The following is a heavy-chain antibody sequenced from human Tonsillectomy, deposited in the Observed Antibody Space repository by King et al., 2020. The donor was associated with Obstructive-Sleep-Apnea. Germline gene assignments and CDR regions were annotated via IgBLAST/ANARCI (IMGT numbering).Heavy chain of an antibody. CDR3: ARTRLHRATMVFNDY. D-gene: IGHD3-10*01. CDR2: IIPFIDTV. CDR1: GDTLNTYA. J-gene: IGHJ4*02. V-gene: IGHV1-69*01. Sequence: QLVQSGAEVKKPGSAVKVSCKTSGDTLNTYAITWVRQAPGQGLEWMGGIIPFIDTVTYAQRFQGRLTISADESTSTAYLDLSSLTSEDTALYFCARTRLHRATMVFNDYWGQGTLVTVSS.